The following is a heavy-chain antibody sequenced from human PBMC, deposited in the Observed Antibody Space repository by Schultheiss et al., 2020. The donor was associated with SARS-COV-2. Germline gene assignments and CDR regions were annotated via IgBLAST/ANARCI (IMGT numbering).Heavy chain of an antibody. CDR2: IYHSGST. CDR3: ARGSGPLDY. Sequence: GSLRLSCAASGFTVSSNYMSWIRQAPGKGLEWIGSIYHSGSTYYNPSLKSRVTISVDTSKNQFSLKLSSVTAADTAVYYCARGSGPLDYWGQGTLVTVSS. J-gene: IGHJ4*02. CDR1: GFTVSSNY. V-gene: IGHV4-38-2*01.